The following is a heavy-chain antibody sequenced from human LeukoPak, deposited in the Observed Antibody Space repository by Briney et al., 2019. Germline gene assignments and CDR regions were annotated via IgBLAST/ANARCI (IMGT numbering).Heavy chain of an antibody. D-gene: IGHD3-16*01. CDR1: GYTFTGYY. CDR2: INPNRGGT. CDR3: ARGVHSRGGVSYYYYYYGMDV. V-gene: IGHV1-2*02. J-gene: IGHJ6*02. Sequence: ASVKVSRKASGYTFTGYYLHWVRQAPAQGLEWMGLINPNRGGTNYAQKFQGRVTMTRDTSISTAYMELSRLRSGDTAVYYCARGVHSRGGVSYYYYYYGMDVWGQGTTVTVSS.